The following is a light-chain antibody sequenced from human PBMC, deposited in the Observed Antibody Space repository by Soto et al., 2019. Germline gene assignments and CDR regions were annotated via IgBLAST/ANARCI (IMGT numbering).Light chain of an antibody. J-gene: IGKJ1*01. V-gene: IGKV3-15*01. Sequence: EIVMTQSPATLSVSPGERATLSCRASQSVSSNLAWYQQQPGQAPRLLLYGASTRATGIPARFSGSGSGTEFTLTISSLQSEDFAVYYCQQYNNWPPMAFGKGTKVEIK. CDR3: QQYNNWPPMA. CDR1: QSVSSN. CDR2: GAS.